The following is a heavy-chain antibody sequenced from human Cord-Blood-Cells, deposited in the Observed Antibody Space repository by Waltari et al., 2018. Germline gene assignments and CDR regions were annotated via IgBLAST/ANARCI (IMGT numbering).Heavy chain of an antibody. D-gene: IGHD6-6*01. CDR1: GGSISSSSYY. J-gene: IGHJ6*03. Sequence: QLQLQESGPGLVKPSETLSLTCTVSGGSISSSSYYWGWIRQPPGKGLEWIGSIYYSGSTYYNPSLKSRVTISVDTSKNQFSLKLSSVTAADTAVYYCATYSSSSYYYYYMDVWGKGTTVTVSS. CDR2: IYYSGST. CDR3: ATYSSSSYYYYYMDV. V-gene: IGHV4-39*01.